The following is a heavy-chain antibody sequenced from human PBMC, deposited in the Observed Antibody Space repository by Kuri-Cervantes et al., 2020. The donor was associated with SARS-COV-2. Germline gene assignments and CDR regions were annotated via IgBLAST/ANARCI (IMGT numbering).Heavy chain of an antibody. CDR1: GGSISSGDYY. Sequence: SETLSLTCTVSGGSISSGDYYWSWIRQPPGKGLEWIGYINYSGSTNYNPSLKSRVTISVDTSKNQFSLKLSSVTAADTAVYYCARERVAAAGRQYYYYGMDVWGQGTTVTVSS. D-gene: IGHD6-13*01. CDR3: ARERVAAAGRQYYYYGMDV. J-gene: IGHJ6*02. CDR2: INYSGST. V-gene: IGHV4-61*08.